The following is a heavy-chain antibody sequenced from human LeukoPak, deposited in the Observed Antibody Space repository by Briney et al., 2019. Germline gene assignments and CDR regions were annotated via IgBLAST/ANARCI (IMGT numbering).Heavy chain of an antibody. J-gene: IGHJ4*02. V-gene: IGHV3-30-3*01. D-gene: IGHD5-24*01. Sequence: PGRSLTHSCPASVFIHSSYPMNGVGQAPGKGLDWVAVISYDGTNEYYTDYVKGRITISRDNSKDTQYLQMRRLSPEDTAVYYCARDWREMSRVDPGYWGQGTLVTVSS. CDR1: VFIHSSYP. CDR3: ARDWREMSRVDPGY. CDR2: ISYDGTNE.